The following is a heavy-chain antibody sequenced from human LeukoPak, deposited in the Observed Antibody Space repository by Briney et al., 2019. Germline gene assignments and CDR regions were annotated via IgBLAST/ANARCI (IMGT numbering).Heavy chain of an antibody. Sequence: GGSLRLSCAASGFTFSTYWMSWVRQAPGKGLEWVANINQDGNGKHYLDSVKGRFTISRDSARNSVYLQMSSLRADETAVYFCARFIASPGPDAFDIWGQGTLVTVSS. D-gene: IGHD6-13*01. J-gene: IGHJ3*02. CDR3: ARFIASPGPDAFDI. V-gene: IGHV3-7*01. CDR2: INQDGNGK. CDR1: GFTFSTYW.